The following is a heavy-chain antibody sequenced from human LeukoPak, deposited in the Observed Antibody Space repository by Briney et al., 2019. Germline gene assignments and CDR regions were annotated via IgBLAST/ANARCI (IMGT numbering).Heavy chain of an antibody. V-gene: IGHV3-30*04. CDR3: ARSGVLKQQLPLPDYYGMDV. CDR1: GFSFSSFG. Sequence: GRSLRLSCAASGFSFSSFGMHWVRQTPGKGLEWVAFISYDGKNKDYADSVKGRFTVSRDNSKNTLYLQMNSLRAEDTAVYYCARSGVLKQQLPLPDYYGMDVWGQGTTVTVSS. J-gene: IGHJ6*02. D-gene: IGHD6-13*01. CDR2: ISYDGKNK.